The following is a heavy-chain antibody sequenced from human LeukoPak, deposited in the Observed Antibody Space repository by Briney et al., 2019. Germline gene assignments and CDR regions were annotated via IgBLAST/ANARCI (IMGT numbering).Heavy chain of an antibody. V-gene: IGHV3-21*01. Sequence: GGSLRLSCAASGFTFSSYSMNWVRQAPGKGLEWVSSISSSSSYIYYVDSVKGRFTISRDNAKNSLYLQMNSLRAEDTAVYYCARVDYYDSSGYFDYWGQGTLVTVSS. J-gene: IGHJ4*02. CDR1: GFTFSSYS. CDR3: ARVDYYDSSGYFDY. D-gene: IGHD3-22*01. CDR2: ISSSSSYI.